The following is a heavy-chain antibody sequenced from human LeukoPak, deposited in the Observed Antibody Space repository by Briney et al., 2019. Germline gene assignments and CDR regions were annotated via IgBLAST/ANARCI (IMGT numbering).Heavy chain of an antibody. CDR3: ARGDPAAAGMG. CDR2: MNPNSGNT. D-gene: IGHD6-13*01. CDR1: GYTFTGYY. V-gene: IGHV1-8*02. J-gene: IGHJ4*02. Sequence: ASVKVSCKASGYTFTGYYMHWVRQAPGQGLEWMGWMNPNSGNTGYAQKFQGRVTMTRNTSISTAYMELSSLRSEDTAVYYCARGDPAAAGMGWGQGTLVTVSS.